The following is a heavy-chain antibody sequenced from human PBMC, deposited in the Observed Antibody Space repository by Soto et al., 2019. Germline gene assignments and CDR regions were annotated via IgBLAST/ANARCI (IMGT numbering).Heavy chain of an antibody. Sequence: SETLSLTCTVSGGSISSYYWSWIRQPPGKGLEWIGYIYYSGSIKYNPSLKSRVTISVDTSKNQFSLKLSSVTAADTAVYYCARARGDILTGYYNFDYWGQGALVTVSS. J-gene: IGHJ4*02. CDR3: ARARGDILTGYYNFDY. D-gene: IGHD3-9*01. CDR2: IYYSGSI. CDR1: GGSISSYY. V-gene: IGHV4-59*12.